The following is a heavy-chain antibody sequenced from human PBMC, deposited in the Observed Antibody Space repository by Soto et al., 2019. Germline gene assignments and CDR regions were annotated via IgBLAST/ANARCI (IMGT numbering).Heavy chain of an antibody. CDR3: VNVVGQHLGLNFVISF. V-gene: IGHV3-30*18. CDR1: GFTFRSFG. D-gene: IGHD6-13*01. J-gene: IGHJ4*01. Sequence: QVQLVESGGGVIQPGTSLSLSCGSSGFTFRSFGMYWVRQAPGKGLEWVAVVSYDGNHKYYADSVKGRFTFSRDNAKNMLYLQINSLRCGYTAVYYCVNVVGQHLGLNFVISFWGPGTPVAVSS. CDR2: VSYDGNHK.